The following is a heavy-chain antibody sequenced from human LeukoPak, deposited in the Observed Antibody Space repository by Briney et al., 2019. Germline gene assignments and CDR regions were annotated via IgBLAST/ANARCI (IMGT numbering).Heavy chain of an antibody. CDR2: MNPNSGNT. D-gene: IGHD1-26*01. V-gene: IGHV1-8*01. CDR1: GYTYTSYD. J-gene: IGHJ5*02. CDR3: ARAQLLSGSSFDP. Sequence: ASVKDSCKASGYTYTSYDINWVRQATGQGLEWMGWMNPNSGNTGYAQKFQGRVTMTSNTSIRTAYMELSSLRSEDTAVYYCARAQLLSGSSFDPWGQGTLVTVSS.